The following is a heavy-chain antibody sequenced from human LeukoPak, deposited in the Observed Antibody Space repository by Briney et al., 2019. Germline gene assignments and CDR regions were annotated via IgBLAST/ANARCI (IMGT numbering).Heavy chain of an antibody. CDR2: SHPGDSDT. D-gene: IGHD5-24*01. Sequence: EESLKISCKGSGYRFTTYWIGWVRQMPGKGLEWMGISHPGDSDTRYSPSFQGQVTIAADKSISIAYLQWSSLKASDTAMYYCARREMATMTPFDYWGQGTLVTVSS. CDR1: GYRFTTYW. V-gene: IGHV5-51*01. CDR3: ARREMATMTPFDY. J-gene: IGHJ4*02.